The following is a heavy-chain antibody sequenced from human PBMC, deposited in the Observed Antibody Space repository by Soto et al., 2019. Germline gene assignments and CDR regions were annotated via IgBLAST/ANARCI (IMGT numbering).Heavy chain of an antibody. J-gene: IGHJ4*02. CDR1: GFTFSNYG. V-gene: IGHV3-33*01. CDR3: ARVAVRGVITSPFDY. Sequence: PGGSLRLSCAASGFTFSNYGMHWVRQAPGKGLEWVAVIWYDGSSKFYADSVKGRFTISRDNSKNTLYLQMNSLRAEDTAVYYCARVAVRGVITSPFDYWGQGTQVTVSS. CDR2: IWYDGSSK. D-gene: IGHD3-10*01.